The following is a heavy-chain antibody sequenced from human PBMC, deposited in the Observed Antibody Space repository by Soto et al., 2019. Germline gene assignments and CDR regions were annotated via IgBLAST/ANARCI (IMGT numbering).Heavy chain of an antibody. Sequence: QLQLQESGSGLVKPSQTLSLTCAVSGGSISSGGYSWRWIRQPPGKGLEWIGYIYHIGSTYYNPSLKRRVPISVDRSRNRFSLKLISVTAADTAVYYCARGQVVAAQPWGQGTLVTVSS. J-gene: IGHJ5*02. CDR1: GGSISSGGYS. CDR3: ARGQVVAAQP. CDR2: IYHIGST. D-gene: IGHD2-15*01. V-gene: IGHV4-30-2*01.